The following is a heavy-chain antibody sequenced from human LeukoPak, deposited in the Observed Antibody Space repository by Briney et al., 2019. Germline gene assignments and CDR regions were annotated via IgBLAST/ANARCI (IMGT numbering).Heavy chain of an antibody. D-gene: IGHD5-24*01. CDR1: GYTFTSYG. CDR3: ARDRDLSIRPSYYYYYGMDV. Sequence: RASVKVSCKASGYTFTSYGISWVRQAPGRGLEWMGWISAYNGNTNYAQKLQGRVTMTTDTSTSTAYMELRSLRSDDTAVYYCARDRDLSIRPSYYYYYGMDVWGQGTTVTVSS. V-gene: IGHV1-18*01. CDR2: ISAYNGNT. J-gene: IGHJ6*02.